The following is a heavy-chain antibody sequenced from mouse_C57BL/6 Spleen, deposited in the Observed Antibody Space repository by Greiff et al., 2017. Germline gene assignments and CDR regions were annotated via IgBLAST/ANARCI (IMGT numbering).Heavy chain of an antibody. CDR1: GYAFSSSW. V-gene: IGHV1-82*01. Sequence: QVQLQQSGPELVKPGASVKISCKASGYAFSSSWMNWVKQRPGKGLEWIGRIYPGDGDTNYNGKIKGKATLTADKSSSTAYMQLSSLTSEDSAVYFCAIYYGNYYFDYWGQGTTLTVSS. CDR2: IYPGDGDT. D-gene: IGHD2-1*01. CDR3: AIYYGNYYFDY. J-gene: IGHJ2*01.